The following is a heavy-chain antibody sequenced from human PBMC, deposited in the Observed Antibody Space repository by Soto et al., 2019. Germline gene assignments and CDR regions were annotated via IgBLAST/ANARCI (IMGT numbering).Heavy chain of an antibody. J-gene: IGHJ4*02. CDR1: GGSISSRGYY. V-gene: IGHV4-31*03. D-gene: IGHD3-10*01. CDR2: IYYSGST. Sequence: SQTLSLTCTVSGGSISSRGYYWSWIRQHPGKGLEWIGYIYYSGSTYYNPSLKSRVTISVDTSKNQFSLKLSSVTAADTAVYYCARGIIHYYGSGSLSFEFDYWGQGTLVTVSS. CDR3: ARGIIHYYGSGSLSFEFDY.